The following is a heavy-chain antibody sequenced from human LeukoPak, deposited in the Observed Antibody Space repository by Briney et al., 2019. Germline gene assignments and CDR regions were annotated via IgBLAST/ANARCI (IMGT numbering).Heavy chain of an antibody. J-gene: IGHJ4*02. CDR3: AKDRGYSGYDWDFDY. Sequence: GGSLRLSCAASGFTFSSYGMHWVRQAPGKGLEWAAFIRYDGSNKYYADSVKGRLTISRDNSKNTLYLQMNSLRAEDTAVYYCAKDRGYSGYDWDFDYWGQGTLVTVSS. CDR1: GFTFSSYG. V-gene: IGHV3-30*02. D-gene: IGHD5-12*01. CDR2: IRYDGSNK.